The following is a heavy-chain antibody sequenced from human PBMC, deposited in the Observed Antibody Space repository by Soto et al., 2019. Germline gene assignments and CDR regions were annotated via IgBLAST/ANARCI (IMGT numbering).Heavy chain of an antibody. V-gene: IGHV4-34*01. CDR1: GGSFSGYY. CDR3: ARDRGNIVVVPAAIRANKNWFDP. J-gene: IGHJ5*02. Sequence: PSETLSLTCAVYGGSFSGYYWSWIRQPPGKGLEWIGEINHSGSTNYNPSLKSRVTISVDTSKNQFSLKLSSVTAADTAVYYCARDRGNIVVVPAAIRANKNWFDPWGQGTMVTVSS. CDR2: INHSGST. D-gene: IGHD2-2*02.